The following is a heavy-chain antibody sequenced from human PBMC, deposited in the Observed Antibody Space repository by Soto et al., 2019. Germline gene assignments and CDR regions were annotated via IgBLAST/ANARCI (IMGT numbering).Heavy chain of an antibody. CDR1: GYTFTSYA. D-gene: IGHD5-12*01. Sequence: QVQLVQSGAEVKKPGASVKVSCKASGYTFTSYAMHWVRQAPGQRLEWMGWINAGNGNTKYSQKFQGRVTITRDTSASTAYMELSSLRSEDTAVYYCARLVGGYGYPFDYWGQGTLVTVSS. CDR3: ARLVGGYGYPFDY. CDR2: INAGNGNT. V-gene: IGHV1-3*01. J-gene: IGHJ4*02.